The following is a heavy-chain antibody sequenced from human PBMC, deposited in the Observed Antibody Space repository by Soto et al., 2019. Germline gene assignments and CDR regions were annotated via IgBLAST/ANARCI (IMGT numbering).Heavy chain of an antibody. CDR3: VRASMPKAHFDS. CDR2: MHTSGCT. J-gene: IGHJ4*02. CDR1: GGSIRGYY. Sequence: SETLSLTCTVSGGSIRGYYWSWIRQSAGMGLEWIGRMHTSGCTNYNPSLKSRVTFSVDMSKNQISLKLTSVTAADTALYYCVRASMPKAHFDSWGQGTLVTVSS. D-gene: IGHD2-2*01. V-gene: IGHV4-4*07.